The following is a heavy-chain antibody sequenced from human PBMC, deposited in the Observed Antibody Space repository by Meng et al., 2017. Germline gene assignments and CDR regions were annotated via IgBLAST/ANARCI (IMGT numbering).Heavy chain of an antibody. CDR1: GYSFTSYW. CDR2: IYPGDSDT. CDR3: ARHSGYSGSYSDY. J-gene: IGHJ4*02. V-gene: IGHV5-51*01. Sequence: KVSCKGSGYSFTSYWIGWVRQMPGKGLEWMGIIYPGDSDTRYSPSFQGQVTISADKPISTAYLQWSSLKASDTAMYYCARHSGYSGSYSDYWGQGTLVTVSS. D-gene: IGHD1-26*01.